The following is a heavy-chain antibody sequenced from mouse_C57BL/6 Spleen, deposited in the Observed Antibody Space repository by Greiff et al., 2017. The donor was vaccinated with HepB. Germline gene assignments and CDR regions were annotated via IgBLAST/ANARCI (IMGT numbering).Heavy chain of an antibody. CDR1: GYAFSSSW. V-gene: IGHV1-82*01. CDR2: IYPGDGDT. Sequence: VQLQQSGPELVKPGASVKISCKASGYAFSSSWMNWVKQRPGKGLEWIGRIYPGDGDTNYNGKFKGKATLTADKSSSTAYMQLSSLTSEDSAVYFCARSGRYGNYVGAMDYWGQGTSVTVSS. J-gene: IGHJ4*01. CDR3: ARSGRYGNYVGAMDY. D-gene: IGHD2-1*01.